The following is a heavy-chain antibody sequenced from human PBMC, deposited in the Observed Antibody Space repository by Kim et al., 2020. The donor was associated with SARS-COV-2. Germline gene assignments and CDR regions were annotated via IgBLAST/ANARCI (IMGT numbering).Heavy chain of an antibody. CDR1: GFTFSSYA. Sequence: GSLRLSCAASGFTFSSYAMSWVRQAPVKGLAWVSAISGSGGSTYYADSVKARFTISRDNSKNTLYLQMNSLRAEDTAVYYCAKEERPYDILTGYQYWGQGTLVTVSS. J-gene: IGHJ4*02. CDR2: ISGSGGST. D-gene: IGHD3-9*01. V-gene: IGHV3-23*01. CDR3: AKEERPYDILTGYQY.